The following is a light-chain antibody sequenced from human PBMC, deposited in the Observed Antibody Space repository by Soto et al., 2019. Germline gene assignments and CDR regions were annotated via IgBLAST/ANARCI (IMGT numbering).Light chain of an antibody. Sequence: QSALTQPASVSGSPGQSITISCSGSSSDVGSYNVVSWYQQHPGKAPKLMIYDGSKRPSGVSNRFSGSKSCNTASLTIAGLQAEDEADYYCCSYAGSSTVVFGGGTKLTVL. J-gene: IGLJ2*01. CDR1: SSDVGSYNV. CDR2: DGS. V-gene: IGLV2-23*01. CDR3: CSYAGSSTVV.